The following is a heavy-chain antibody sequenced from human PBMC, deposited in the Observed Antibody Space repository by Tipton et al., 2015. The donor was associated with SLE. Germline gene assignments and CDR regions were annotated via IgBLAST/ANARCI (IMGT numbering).Heavy chain of an antibody. Sequence: QLVQSGAEVKKPGESLKISCKGSGYSFNYYWIGWVRQMPGKGLEWMGIIHPADSDIKYNPSFQGQVSISVDKSINTAYLQWSSLKASDTAMYYCAREGHCSGGSCYWAPYYFDYWGQGTLVTVSS. V-gene: IGHV5-51*03. CDR1: GYSFNYYW. CDR3: AREGHCSGGSCYWAPYYFDY. D-gene: IGHD2-15*01. CDR2: IHPADSDI. J-gene: IGHJ4*02.